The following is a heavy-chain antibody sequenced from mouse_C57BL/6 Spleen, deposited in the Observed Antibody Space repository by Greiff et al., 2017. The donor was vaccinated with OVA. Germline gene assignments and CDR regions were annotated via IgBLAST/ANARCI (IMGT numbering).Heavy chain of an antibody. V-gene: IGHV1-18*01. CDR2: INPNNGGT. J-gene: IGHJ3*01. CDR3: ARGEGGFPFAY. CDR1: GYTFTDYN. Sequence: EVQLQQSGPELVKPGASVKIPCKASGYTFTDYNMDWVKQSHGKSLEWIGDINPNNGGTIYNQKFKGKATVTVDKSSSTAYMELRSLTSEDTAVYYCARGEGGFPFAYWGQGTLVTVSA.